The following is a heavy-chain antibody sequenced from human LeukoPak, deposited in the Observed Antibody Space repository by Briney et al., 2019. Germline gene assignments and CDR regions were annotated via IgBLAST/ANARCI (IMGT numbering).Heavy chain of an antibody. D-gene: IGHD3-9*01. CDR1: GGTFSSYA. J-gene: IGHJ4*02. V-gene: IGHV1-69*04. CDR2: IIPILGIA. Sequence: SVKVSCKASGGTFSSYAISWVRQAPGQGLEWMGRIIPILGIANYAQKFQGRVTITADKSTSTAYMELSSLRSEDTAVYYCARGPISYDILTGYSPYYFDYWGQGTLVTVSS. CDR3: ARGPISYDILTGYSPYYFDY.